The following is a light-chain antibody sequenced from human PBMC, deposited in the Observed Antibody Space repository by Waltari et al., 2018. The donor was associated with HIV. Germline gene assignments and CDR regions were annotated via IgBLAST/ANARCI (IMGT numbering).Light chain of an antibody. Sequence: QSVLTQPPSVSGAPGQRVTIPCPGSSSNIGAGYHVHWYQQLPGPAPKLLIYGNSNRPSGVPDRFSGSKSGTSASLAITGLQAEDEADYHCQSHDSSLSGYVFGTGTKVTVL. V-gene: IGLV1-40*01. CDR2: GNS. CDR3: QSHDSSLSGYV. J-gene: IGLJ1*01. CDR1: SSNIGAGYH.